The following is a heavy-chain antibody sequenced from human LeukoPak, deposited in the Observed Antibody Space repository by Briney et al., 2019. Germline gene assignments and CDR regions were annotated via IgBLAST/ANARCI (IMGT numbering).Heavy chain of an antibody. D-gene: IGHD4-17*01. CDR2: ISGSGGST. CDR3: AKGQTTVMAFDV. Sequence: SGGSLRLSCTASGFNFSGYAMSWVRQAPGKGLEWVSAISGSGGSTYYADSVKGRFTISRDNSKDTLYMQLNSPRAEDTAVYFCAKGQTTVMAFDVWGQGTMVSVCS. V-gene: IGHV3-23*01. CDR1: GFNFSGYA. J-gene: IGHJ3*01.